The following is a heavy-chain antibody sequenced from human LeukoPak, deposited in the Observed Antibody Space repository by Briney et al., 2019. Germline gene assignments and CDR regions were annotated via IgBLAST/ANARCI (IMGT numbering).Heavy chain of an antibody. V-gene: IGHV3-9*01. CDR2: ISWYRRSI. D-gene: IGHD6-13*01. CDR1: GFTFDDYA. CDR3: AREGIAAYYFDY. J-gene: IGHJ4*02. Sequence: GGSLRLSCAASGFTFDDYAMHWVRQAPGKGLEGVSDISWYRRSIGYADSVKRRFTTSRDNAKNSPYMQMNAPTAEATALYYCAREGIAAYYFDYWGQGTLVTASS.